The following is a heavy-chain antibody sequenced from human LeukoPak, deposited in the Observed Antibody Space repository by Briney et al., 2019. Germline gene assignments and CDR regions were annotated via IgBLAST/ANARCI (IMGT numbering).Heavy chain of an antibody. CDR2: INHSGST. CDR3: TKSLNWFDP. CDR1: GGSFSGYY. D-gene: IGHD2-8*01. J-gene: IGHJ5*02. Sequence: PSETLSLTCAVYGGSFSGYYWSWIRQPPGKGLEWIGEINHSGSTNYNPSLKSRVTISVDTSKTQFSLKLSSVTAADTAVYYCTKSLNWFDPWGQGTLVTVSS. V-gene: IGHV4-34*01.